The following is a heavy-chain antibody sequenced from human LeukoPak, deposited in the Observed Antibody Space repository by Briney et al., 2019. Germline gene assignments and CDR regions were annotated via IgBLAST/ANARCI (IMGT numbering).Heavy chain of an antibody. V-gene: IGHV4-34*01. CDR1: GGSISSYY. J-gene: IGHJ4*02. CDR3: ARFYGDYDLSYSDY. Sequence: PSETLSLTCTVSGGSISSYYWSWIRQPPGKGLEWIGEINHSGSTNYNPSLKSRVTISVDTSKNQFSLKLSSVTAADTAVYYCARFYGDYDLSYSDYWGQGTLVTVSS. CDR2: INHSGST. D-gene: IGHD4-17*01.